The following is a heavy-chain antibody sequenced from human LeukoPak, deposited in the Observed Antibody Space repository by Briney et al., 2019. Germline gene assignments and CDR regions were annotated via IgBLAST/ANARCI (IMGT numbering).Heavy chain of an antibody. CDR3: ARHLSGITGYTYGRGIDY. CDR2: IKKDESER. Sequence: PGGSLRLSCAASGFIFNKYCMTWVRQAPGKGLEWVANIKKDESERYYVDSVKGRFTISRDNAQKSLYLQMNSLRAEDTAVYYCARHLSGITGYTYGRGIDYWGQGTPVTVSS. CDR1: GFIFNKYC. D-gene: IGHD5-18*01. V-gene: IGHV3-7*01. J-gene: IGHJ4*02.